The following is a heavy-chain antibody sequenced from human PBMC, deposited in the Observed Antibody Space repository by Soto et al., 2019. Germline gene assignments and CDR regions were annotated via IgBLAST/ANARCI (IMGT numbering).Heavy chain of an antibody. CDR2: IIPIFGTA. Sequence: SVKVSCKASGGTFSSYAISWVRQAPGQGLEWMGGIIPIFGTANYAQKFQGRVTITADESTSTAYMELSSLRSEDTAVYYCARDLWGYCGVDCYPLDVWGQGTTVTVS. CDR3: ARDLWGYCGVDCYPLDV. D-gene: IGHD2-21*02. V-gene: IGHV1-69*13. CDR1: GGTFSSYA. J-gene: IGHJ6*02.